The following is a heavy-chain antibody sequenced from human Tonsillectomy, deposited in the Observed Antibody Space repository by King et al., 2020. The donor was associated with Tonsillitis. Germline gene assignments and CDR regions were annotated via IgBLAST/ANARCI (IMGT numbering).Heavy chain of an antibody. D-gene: IGHD6-19*01. J-gene: IGHJ4*02. CDR3: ARDPGRYTSGLAKTDY. Sequence: VQLVQSGAEVKKPGSSVKVSCKASGGTFSSYAITWVRQAPGQGLEWMGRIFPILGIANYAQKFQDRVTITADKSTSTAYMELSSLRSDDTAVYYCARDPGRYTSGLAKTDYWGQGTLVTVSS. V-gene: IGHV1-69*04. CDR1: GGTFSSYA. CDR2: IFPILGIA.